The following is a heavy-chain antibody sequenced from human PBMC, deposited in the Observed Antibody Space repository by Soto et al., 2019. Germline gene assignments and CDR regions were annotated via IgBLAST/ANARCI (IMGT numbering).Heavy chain of an antibody. V-gene: IGHV3-48*02. J-gene: IGHJ4*02. D-gene: IGHD3-9*01. CDR1: GFTFSSYS. CDR3: ARDQNDAYYDILTGYLPPVYFDY. Sequence: EVQLVESGGGLVQPGGSLRLSCAASGFTFSSYSMNWVRQAPGKGLEWVSYISSSSSTIYYADSVKGRFTISRDNAKNSLYLQMNSLRDEDTAVYYCARDQNDAYYDILTGYLPPVYFDYWGQGTLVTVSS. CDR2: ISSSSSTI.